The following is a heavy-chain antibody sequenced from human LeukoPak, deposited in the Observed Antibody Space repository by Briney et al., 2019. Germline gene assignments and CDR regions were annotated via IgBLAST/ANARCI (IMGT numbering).Heavy chain of an antibody. V-gene: IGHV3-23*01. J-gene: IGHJ4*02. CDR3: AKDFTVAGPDY. CDR1: GFTFSSYA. D-gene: IGHD6-19*01. Sequence: GGSLRLSCAASGFTFSSYAMSWVRQAPGKGLEWVSAISGSGGSTYYADSVKGRFTISRENSKDTLYLQMNSLRAEDTALYYCAKDFTVAGPDYWGQGTLVTVSS. CDR2: ISGSGGST.